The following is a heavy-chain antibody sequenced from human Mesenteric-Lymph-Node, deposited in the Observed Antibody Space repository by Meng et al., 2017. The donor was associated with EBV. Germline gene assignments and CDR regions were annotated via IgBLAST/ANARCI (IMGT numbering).Heavy chain of an antibody. CDR2: IVAVFGTT. J-gene: IGHJ4*02. D-gene: IGHD3-10*01. V-gene: IGHV1-69*01. CDR1: GGIFRSHA. Sequence: GQLGQSGGEVKKPGSSLKVSCKASGGIFRSHAISWVRQAPGQGLEWMGGIVAVFGTTHYAQKFQGRVTITADESTSTVYMELSSLRSEDTAVYYCARQGNYYGSGTHAHFDYWGQGALVTVPS. CDR3: ARQGNYYGSGTHAHFDY.